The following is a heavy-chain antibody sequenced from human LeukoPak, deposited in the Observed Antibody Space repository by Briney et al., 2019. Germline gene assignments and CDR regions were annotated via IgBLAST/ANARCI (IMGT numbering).Heavy chain of an antibody. V-gene: IGHV3-66*04. CDR3: ARLFGSGWPGYFYYAMDV. CDR2: AYSDGNT. J-gene: IGHJ6*02. CDR1: GITVNSTY. Sequence: PGGSLRLSCAASGITVNSTYISWVCQAPGKGLEWVSVAYSDGNTYYAGSVKGRFTISRDNSKNTLFLQMNSLRAEDTAVYYCARLFGSGWPGYFYYAMDVWGQGTTVAVSS. D-gene: IGHD6-19*01.